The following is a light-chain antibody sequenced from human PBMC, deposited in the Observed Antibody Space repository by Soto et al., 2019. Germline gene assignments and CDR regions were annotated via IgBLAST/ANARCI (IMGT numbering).Light chain of an antibody. CDR2: DDG. CDR1: NIGGKS. Sequence: SYELTQPPSVSVAPGQTARIPCGGNNIGGKSLHWYQQKPGQAPVLVVYDDGDRPSGIPERFSGSNSGNTATLTISRVEAGDEADYCCQVWDNNYDHYVFGTGTKVTVL. V-gene: IGLV3-21*02. CDR3: QVWDNNYDHYV. J-gene: IGLJ1*01.